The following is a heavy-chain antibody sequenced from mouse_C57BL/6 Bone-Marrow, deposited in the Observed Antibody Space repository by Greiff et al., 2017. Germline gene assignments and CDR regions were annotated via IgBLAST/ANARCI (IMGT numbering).Heavy chain of an antibody. J-gene: IGHJ1*03. CDR1: GYTFTDYN. CDR2: INPNNGGT. D-gene: IGHD1-1*01. V-gene: IGHV1-18*01. CDR3: ARRVVVAKTYDV. Sequence: EVQLQQSGPELVKPGASVKLPCKASGYTFTDYNMAWVQQSHGKSLEWIGDINPNNGGTIYNQKFKGKATLTVDKSSSTAYMELRSLTSEDTAVDYYARRVVVAKTYDVWGTGTTVTVSS.